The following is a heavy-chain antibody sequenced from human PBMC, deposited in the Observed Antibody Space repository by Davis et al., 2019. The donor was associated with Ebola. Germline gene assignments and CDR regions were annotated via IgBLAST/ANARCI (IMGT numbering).Heavy chain of an antibody. CDR1: GFTVSSKY. D-gene: IGHD5-12*01. CDR2: IFSGGTT. Sequence: GESLKISCAASGFTVSSKYMSWVRQAPGKGLEWVSVIFSGGTTYYADSVRGRFTISRDNSKNTLYLQMNSLRAEDTAVYYCAKDGLWKWLRLEYFDYWGQGTLVTVSS. CDR3: AKDGLWKWLRLEYFDY. J-gene: IGHJ4*02. V-gene: IGHV3-53*01.